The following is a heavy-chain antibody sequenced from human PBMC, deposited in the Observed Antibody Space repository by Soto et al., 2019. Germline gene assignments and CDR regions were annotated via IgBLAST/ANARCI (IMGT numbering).Heavy chain of an antibody. CDR1: GFTFSNAW. J-gene: IGHJ4*02. Sequence: EVQLVESGGGLVKPGGSLRLSCAASGFTFSNAWMSWVRQAPGKGLEWVGRIKSKTDGGTTDYAAPMKGRFTISRDDSKNTLYLQMNSLKTEDTAVYYCTTHQNTAMVDQDYWGQGTLVTVSS. V-gene: IGHV3-15*01. D-gene: IGHD5-18*01. CDR3: TTHQNTAMVDQDY. CDR2: IKSKTDGGTT.